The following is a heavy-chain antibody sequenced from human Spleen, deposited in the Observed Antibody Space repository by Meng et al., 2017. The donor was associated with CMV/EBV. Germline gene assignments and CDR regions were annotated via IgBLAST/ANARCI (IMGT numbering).Heavy chain of an antibody. CDR1: GGSFSGYY. J-gene: IGHJ4*02. D-gene: IGHD1-26*01. CDR3: ARDVRERWELLGGSDY. CDR2: INHSGST. V-gene: IGHV4-34*01. Sequence: YGGSFSGYYWSWIRQPPGKGLEWIGEINHSGSTKYNPALKSRVTISVDTSKNQFSLKLSSVTAADTAVYYCARDVRERWELLGGSDYWGQGTLVTVSS.